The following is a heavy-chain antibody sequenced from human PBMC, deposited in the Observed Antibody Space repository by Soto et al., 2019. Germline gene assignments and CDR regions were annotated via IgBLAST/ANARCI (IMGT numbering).Heavy chain of an antibody. V-gene: IGHV4-39*01. Sequence: SETLSLTCTVSGGSISSSSYYWGWIRQPPGKGLEWIGSIYYSGSTYYNPSLKSRVTISVDTSKNQFSLKLSSVTAADTAVYYCARREGEGIDCSGGSCYSPNWFDPWGQGTLVTVSS. CDR1: GGSISSSSYY. CDR3: ARREGEGIDCSGGSCYSPNWFDP. J-gene: IGHJ5*02. CDR2: IYYSGST. D-gene: IGHD2-15*01.